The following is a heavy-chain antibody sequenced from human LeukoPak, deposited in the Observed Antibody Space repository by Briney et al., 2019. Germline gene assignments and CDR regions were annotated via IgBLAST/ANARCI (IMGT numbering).Heavy chain of an antibody. D-gene: IGHD3-16*01. CDR3: ARDVEGGTFDI. CDR2: IDQSGGRN. V-gene: IGHV3-7*05. CDR1: GFTFSTYA. Sequence: GGTLRLSCAASGFTFSTYAMSWVRQAPGRGLEWVANIDQSGGRNNYVDSVKGRFTISRANAKNSLFLEMSSLRADATAVYFCARDVEGGTFDIWGQGTTVTVSS. J-gene: IGHJ3*02.